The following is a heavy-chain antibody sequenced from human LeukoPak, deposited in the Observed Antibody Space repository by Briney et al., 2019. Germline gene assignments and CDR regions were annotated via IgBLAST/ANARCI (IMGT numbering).Heavy chain of an antibody. J-gene: IGHJ4*02. D-gene: IGHD5-24*01. V-gene: IGHV4-59*08. Sequence: PSETLSLTCTVSGGSISSYYWSWIRQPPGKGLEWIGYIYYSGSTNYNPSLKSRVTISVDTSKNQFSLKLSSVTAADTAVYYCASVEMATITGFDYWGQGTLVTVSS. CDR3: ASVEMATITGFDY. CDR1: GGSISSYY. CDR2: IYYSGST.